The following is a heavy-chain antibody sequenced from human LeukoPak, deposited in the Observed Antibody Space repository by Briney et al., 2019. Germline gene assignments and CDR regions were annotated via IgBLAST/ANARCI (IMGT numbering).Heavy chain of an antibody. J-gene: IGHJ4*02. CDR1: GYTFTSYG. CDR2: ISAYNGDT. Sequence: ASVKVSCKASGYTFTSYGISWVRQAPGQGLEWMGWISAYNGDTNYAQNAPGTLTMTTATSTGTAYMELRSLRSDDTAVYYCGRLADKKLQRFLDYWGQGTLVTVSS. CDR3: GRLADKKLQRFLDY. D-gene: IGHD2-15*01. V-gene: IGHV1-18*01.